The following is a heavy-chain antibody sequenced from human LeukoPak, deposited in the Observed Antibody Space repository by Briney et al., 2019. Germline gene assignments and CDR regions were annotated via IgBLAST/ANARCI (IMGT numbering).Heavy chain of an antibody. Sequence: GGSLRLSCAASGLTFSSYAMSWVRQAPGKGLERVSAISGSGGSTYYADSVKGRFTISRENSKTTLYLQMNSLRAEDTAVYYCAKDAQLATYYYYGMDVWGQGTTVTVSS. V-gene: IGHV3-23*01. J-gene: IGHJ6*02. CDR3: AKDAQLATYYYYGMDV. CDR2: ISGSGGST. D-gene: IGHD6-13*01. CDR1: GLTFSSYA.